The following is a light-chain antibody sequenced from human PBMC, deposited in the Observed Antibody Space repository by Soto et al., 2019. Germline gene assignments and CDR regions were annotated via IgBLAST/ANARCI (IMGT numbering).Light chain of an antibody. V-gene: IGLV1-40*01. J-gene: IGLJ3*02. Sequence: QSVLTQPPSVSGAPGQRVTISCTRSSSNIGAGYDVHWYQQLPGTAPKLLIYRNSNRPSGVPDRFSGSKSGTSASLAITGLQAEDEADYYCQSYDSSLSGSVFGGGTKLTVL. CDR2: RNS. CDR1: SSNIGAGYD. CDR3: QSYDSSLSGSV.